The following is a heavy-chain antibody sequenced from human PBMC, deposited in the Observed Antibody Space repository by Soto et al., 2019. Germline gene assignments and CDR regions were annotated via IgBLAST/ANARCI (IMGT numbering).Heavy chain of an antibody. Sequence: SVKVSCKASGFTFTSSAVQWVRQARGQRLEWIGWIVVGSGNTNYAQKFQERVTITRDMSTSTAYMELSSLRSEDTAVYYCAASPTTYSLSFDPWGQGTLVTVSS. V-gene: IGHV1-58*01. J-gene: IGHJ5*02. D-gene: IGHD2-21*01. CDR1: GFTFTSSA. CDR2: IVVGSGNT. CDR3: AASPTTYSLSFDP.